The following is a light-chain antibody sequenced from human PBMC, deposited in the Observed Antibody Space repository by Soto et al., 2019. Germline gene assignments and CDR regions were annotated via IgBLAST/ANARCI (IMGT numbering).Light chain of an antibody. J-gene: IGKJ1*01. V-gene: IGKV3-20*01. CDR2: GIS. CDR3: QPSQISRT. Sequence: DIEMTQSPGTLSLSPGERATITCRTSQTITGSSLSWYQQKPSQPHRVIITGISIRATGIPDRFSGSGSGAYFTLPITRLEPEDSALFYCQPSQISRTFGQGARVEI. CDR1: QTITGSS.